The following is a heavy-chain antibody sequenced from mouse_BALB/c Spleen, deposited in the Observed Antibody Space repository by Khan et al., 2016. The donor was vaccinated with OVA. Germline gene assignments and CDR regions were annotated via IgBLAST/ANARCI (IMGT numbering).Heavy chain of an antibody. D-gene: IGHD1-1*01. Sequence: QVQLQQSGAELMKPWASVKISCKATGYTFSSYWIEWVKQRPGHGLEWIGEILPGSGRNNYNEKFKGQATFTADTSSNTAYMQLSHLTADTSFYYYCARGYYSGSSSWFSYWGQGTLVTVSA. CDR1: GYTFSSYW. CDR2: ILPGSGRN. V-gene: IGHV1-9*01. CDR3: ARGYYSGSSSWFSY. J-gene: IGHJ3*01.